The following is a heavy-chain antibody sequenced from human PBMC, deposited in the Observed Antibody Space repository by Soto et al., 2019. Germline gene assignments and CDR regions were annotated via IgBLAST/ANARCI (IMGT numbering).Heavy chain of an antibody. CDR1: GGSISSSNYY. CDR3: AIPIEGGSSGYYH. V-gene: IGHV4-39*01. CDR2: FYYSGST. Sequence: QLQLQESGPGLVKPSETLSLTGTVSGGSISSSNYYWAWIRQPPGKGLEWIGSFYYSGSTYYKPSLKSRVSISVDTSKNQFALKLSSVTAADTAVYYCAIPIEGGSSGYYHWCQGTRVTVSS. D-gene: IGHD3-22*01. J-gene: IGHJ5*02.